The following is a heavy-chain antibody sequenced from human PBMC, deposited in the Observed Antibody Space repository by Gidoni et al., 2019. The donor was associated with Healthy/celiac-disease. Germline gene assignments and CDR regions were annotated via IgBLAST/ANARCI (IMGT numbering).Heavy chain of an antibody. J-gene: IGHJ5*02. D-gene: IGHD2-15*01. V-gene: IGHV1-69*04. CDR2: IIPILGIA. Sequence: QVQLVQSGAEVKKPGSSVKVSCKASGGTFSSYAISWVRQAPGQGLEWMGRIIPILGIANYAQKFQGRVTITADKSTSTAYMELSSLRSEDTAVYYCARDLGYYCSGGSCYSGTNWFDPWGQGTLVTVSS. CDR1: GGTFSSYA. CDR3: ARDLGYYCSGGSCYSGTNWFDP.